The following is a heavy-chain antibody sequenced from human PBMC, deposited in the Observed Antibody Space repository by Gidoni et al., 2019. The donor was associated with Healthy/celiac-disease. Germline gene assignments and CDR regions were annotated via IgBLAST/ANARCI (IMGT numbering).Heavy chain of an antibody. CDR3: ARGHDYCSSTSCSILGARYYYYYMDV. D-gene: IGHD2-2*01. CDR2: IIPILGIA. CDR1: GGTFSSYA. V-gene: IGHV1-69*04. J-gene: IGHJ6*03. Sequence: QVQLVQSGAEVKKPGSSVKVSGRASGGTFSSYAISWVRQAPGQGLEWMGRIIPILGIANYAQKFQGRVTITADKSTSTAYMELSSLRSEDTAVYYCARGHDYCSSTSCSILGARYYYYYMDVWGKGTTVTVSS.